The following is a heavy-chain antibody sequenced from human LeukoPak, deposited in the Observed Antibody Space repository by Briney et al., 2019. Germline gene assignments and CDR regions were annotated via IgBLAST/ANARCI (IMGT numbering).Heavy chain of an antibody. J-gene: IGHJ4*02. CDR1: AFTFSSYA. V-gene: IGHV3-23*01. CDR3: GKQYVFWSGPDY. CDR2: IRGSGGST. Sequence: GGSLRLSCAACAFTFSSYAMNCVRQAPGKGLEWVSGIRGSGGSTYYADSVKGRFTISRDNSKNTMYLQMNSQRVGHRAVYYVGKQYVFWSGPDYWGQGTLVTVSS. D-gene: IGHD3-3*01.